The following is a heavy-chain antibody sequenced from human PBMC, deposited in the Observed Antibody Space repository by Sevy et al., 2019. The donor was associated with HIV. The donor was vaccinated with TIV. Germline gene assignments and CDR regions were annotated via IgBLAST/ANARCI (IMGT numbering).Heavy chain of an antibody. CDR1: GFTFSSYG. V-gene: IGHV3-30*18. Sequence: GGSQRLSCAASGFTFSSYGMHWVRQAPGKGLEWVAVLSFDGSNKYYADSVKGRFTISRDNSKNTLYLQMSSLRPEDTAVYYCAKEGSSSSWYDPYYFDYWGQGTLVTVSS. CDR3: AKEGSSSSWYDPYYFDY. CDR2: LSFDGSNK. J-gene: IGHJ4*02. D-gene: IGHD6-13*01.